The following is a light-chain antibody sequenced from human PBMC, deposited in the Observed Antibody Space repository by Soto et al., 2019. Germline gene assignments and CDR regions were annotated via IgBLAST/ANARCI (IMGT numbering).Light chain of an antibody. J-gene: IGKJ4*01. CDR3: QQYNNWPPLT. V-gene: IGKV3-15*01. Sequence: EIVMTQSPATLSVSTGERATLSCRASQSVNSNYLAWYQQKPGQAPRLLIYGASTRATGIPARFSGSGSGTEFTLTISSLQSEDFAVYYCQQYNNWPPLTFGGGTKVDIK. CDR1: QSVNSN. CDR2: GAS.